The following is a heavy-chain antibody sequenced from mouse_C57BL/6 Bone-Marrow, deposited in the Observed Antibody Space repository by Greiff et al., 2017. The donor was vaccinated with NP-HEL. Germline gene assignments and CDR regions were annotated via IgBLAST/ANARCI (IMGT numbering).Heavy chain of an antibody. CDR1: GYTFTSYD. V-gene: IGHV1-85*01. D-gene: IGHD1-1*01. CDR2: IYPRDGST. J-gene: IGHJ1*03. CDR3: ARSIITTVVDWYFDV. Sequence: VKLLESGPELVKPGASVKLSCKASGYTFTSYDINWVKQRPGQGLEWIGWIYPRDGSTKYNEKFKGKATLTVDTSSSTAYMELHSLTSEDSAVDFCARSIITTVVDWYFDVWGTGTTVTVSS.